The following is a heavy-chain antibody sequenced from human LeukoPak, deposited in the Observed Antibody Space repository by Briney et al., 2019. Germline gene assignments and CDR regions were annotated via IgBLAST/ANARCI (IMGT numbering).Heavy chain of an antibody. D-gene: IGHD3-16*02. CDR3: AKDNARYLYGDYVDY. CDR1: GFTFDDYA. CDR2: ISWNSGSI. V-gene: IGHV3-9*01. J-gene: IGHJ4*02. Sequence: PGRSLRLSCAASGFTFDDYAMHWVRQAPGKGLEWVSGISWNSGSIGYADSVKGRFTISRDNAKNSLYLQINSLRAEDTALYYCAKDNARYLYGDYVDYWGQGTLVTVSS.